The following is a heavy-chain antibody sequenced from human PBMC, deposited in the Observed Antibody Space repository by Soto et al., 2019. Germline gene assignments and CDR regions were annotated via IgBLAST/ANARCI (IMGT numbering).Heavy chain of an antibody. J-gene: IGHJ5*02. D-gene: IGHD2-2*01. CDR3: ARDIVVVPAAIHWFDP. Sequence: GGSMRLSCAASGFKFSSYSVNWVRQDPGKGLEWVSSISSSSSYIYYADSVKGRFTISRDNAKNSLYLQMNSLRAEDTAVYYCARDIVVVPAAIHWFDPWGQGTLVTVS. CDR2: ISSSSSYI. V-gene: IGHV3-21*01. CDR1: GFKFSSYS.